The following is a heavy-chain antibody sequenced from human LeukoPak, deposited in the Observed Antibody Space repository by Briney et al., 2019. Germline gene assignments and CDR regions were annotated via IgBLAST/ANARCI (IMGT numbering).Heavy chain of an antibody. V-gene: IGHV1-69*13. Sequence: SVKVSCKASGGTFSNYAISWVRQAPGQGLEWMGGIIPIFGTANYAQKFQGRVTITADESTSTAYMELSSLRAEDTAVYYCARELPGCSSASCYHDPRHYYYYYMDVWGKGTTVTISS. CDR2: IIPIFGTA. CDR1: GGTFSNYA. J-gene: IGHJ6*03. CDR3: ARELPGCSSASCYHDPRHYYYYYMDV. D-gene: IGHD2-2*01.